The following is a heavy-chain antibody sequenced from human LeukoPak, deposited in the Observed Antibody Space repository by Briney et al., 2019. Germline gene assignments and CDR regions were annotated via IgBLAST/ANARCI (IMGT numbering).Heavy chain of an antibody. Sequence: ASVKLSCKASGYTFTSYYMHWVRQAPGQGLEWIVRIIPIFGTANYAQKFQGRVTITTDESTSTAYMELSSLRSEDTAVYYCARVQGIPGIAVAAMDVWGKGTTVTVSS. V-gene: IGHV1-69*05. D-gene: IGHD6-19*01. CDR2: IIPIFGTA. CDR3: ARVQGIPGIAVAAMDV. J-gene: IGHJ6*03. CDR1: GYTFTSYY.